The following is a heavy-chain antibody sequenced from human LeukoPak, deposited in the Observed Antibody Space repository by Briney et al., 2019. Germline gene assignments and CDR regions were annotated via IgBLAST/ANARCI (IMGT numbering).Heavy chain of an antibody. J-gene: IGHJ4*02. V-gene: IGHV4-4*02. CDR1: TDSITSNW. Sequence: SETLSLTCAVSTDSITSNWWSWVRQPPGKGLEWIGEVHLDGRTNYNPSLKSRLIMSVDLPENHISLKLTSVTAADTAVYYCAREGGFYRPLDYSGQGTLVTVSS. CDR2: VHLDGRT. CDR3: AREGGFYRPLDY. D-gene: IGHD3-3*01.